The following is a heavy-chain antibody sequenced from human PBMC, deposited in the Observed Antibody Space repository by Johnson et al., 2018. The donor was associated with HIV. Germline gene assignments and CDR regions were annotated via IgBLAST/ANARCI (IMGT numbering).Heavy chain of an antibody. J-gene: IGHJ3*02. CDR1: GFTFDDYA. CDR2: ISWNSGSI. V-gene: IGHV3-9*01. Sequence: QLVESGGGLVQPGRSLRLSCAASGFTFDDYAMHWVRQAPGKGLEWVSGISWNSGSIGYADSVKGRFTISRDNSKNTLYLQMNSLRAEDTAVYYCARDHRAYCGGDCYSDAFDIWGQGTMVTVSP. D-gene: IGHD2-21*02. CDR3: ARDHRAYCGGDCYSDAFDI.